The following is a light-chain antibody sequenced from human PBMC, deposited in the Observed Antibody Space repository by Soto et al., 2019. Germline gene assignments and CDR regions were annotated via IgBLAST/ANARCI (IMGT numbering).Light chain of an antibody. CDR1: SSDVGGYNS. CDR3: CSSAPSRTFV. J-gene: IGLJ1*01. V-gene: IGLV2-14*01. Sequence: QSALTQPASVSGSPGQSITISCTGTSSDVGGYNSVSWYQQHPGKAPKLMIYDVSNRPSGVSNRFSGSKSDNTASLTISGLQAEDEADYYCCSSAPSRTFVFGTGTKLTVL. CDR2: DVS.